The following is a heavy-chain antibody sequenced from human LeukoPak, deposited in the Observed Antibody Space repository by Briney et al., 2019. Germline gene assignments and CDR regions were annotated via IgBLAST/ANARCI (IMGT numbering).Heavy chain of an antibody. J-gene: IGHJ4*02. D-gene: IGHD3-3*01. V-gene: IGHV4-34*01. CDR3: ARPSAVDFWSGYSRNRYYFDY. CDR2: INHSRST. Sequence: SETLSLTCAVYGGSFRGYYWGWIRQPPGKGLEWIGEINHSRSTNYNPSLKSRVTISVDTSKNQFSLKLSSVTAADTAVYYCARPSAVDFWSGYSRNRYYFDYWGQGTLVTVSS. CDR1: GGSFRGYY.